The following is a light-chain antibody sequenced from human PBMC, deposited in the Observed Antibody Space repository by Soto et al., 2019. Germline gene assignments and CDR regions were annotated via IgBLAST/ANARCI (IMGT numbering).Light chain of an antibody. CDR1: QSVSSS. CDR3: QQRSNWTT. J-gene: IGKJ4*01. V-gene: IGKV3-11*01. CDR2: DAS. Sequence: IVLTQSPATLSLSPGERATLSCRASQSVSSSLAWYQQKPGQAPRLLISDASNRATDIPARFSGSGSGTDFTLTISSLEPEDVAVYYCQQRSNWTTFGGGTKVEIK.